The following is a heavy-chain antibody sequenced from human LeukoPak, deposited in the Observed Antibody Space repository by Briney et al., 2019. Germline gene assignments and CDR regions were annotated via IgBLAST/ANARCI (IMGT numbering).Heavy chain of an antibody. V-gene: IGHV1-8*01. CDR1: GCTFTSYD. D-gene: IGHD3-3*01. Sequence: SSVQVSCKASGCTFTSYDINWVRQATGQGGVWMGWMNPNSGNTSYAHKLQGRVTMTRNTSISTAYMELSSLRSEDTAVYYCARGLFYPRFWPYYYYYYMHVWPKGPTHTVSS. J-gene: IGHJ6*03. CDR3: ARGLFYPRFWPYYYYYYMHV. CDR2: MNPNSGNT.